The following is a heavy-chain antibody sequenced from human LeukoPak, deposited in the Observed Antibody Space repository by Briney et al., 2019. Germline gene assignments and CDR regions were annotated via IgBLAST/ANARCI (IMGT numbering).Heavy chain of an antibody. J-gene: IGHJ6*03. V-gene: IGHV1-18*01. CDR1: GYTFTSYG. CDR3: ARQIRGVIMSYYYYYYYMDV. Sequence: ASVKVSCKASGYTFTSYGISWVRQAPGQGLEWMGWISVYNGNTNYAQKFQGRVTMTTDSSTSTAYMELRSLTSDDTAVYYCARQIRGVIMSYYYYYYYMDVWGKGTTVTISS. CDR2: ISVYNGNT. D-gene: IGHD3-10*01.